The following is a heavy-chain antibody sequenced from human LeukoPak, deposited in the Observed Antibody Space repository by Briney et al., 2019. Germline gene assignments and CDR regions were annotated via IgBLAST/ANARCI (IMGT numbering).Heavy chain of an antibody. J-gene: IGHJ6*03. Sequence: GGSLRLSCAASGFTFKNYGIHWVRQAPGKGLEWVAFIRSDATDKYYADSVRGRFTISGDNSKNTMYLQMNSLRTEDTAVYYCAKESGSSVTYYYYMNVWGTGTTVTVSS. CDR2: IRSDATDK. D-gene: IGHD6-25*01. CDR3: AKESGSSVTYYYYMNV. CDR1: GFTFKNYG. V-gene: IGHV3-30*02.